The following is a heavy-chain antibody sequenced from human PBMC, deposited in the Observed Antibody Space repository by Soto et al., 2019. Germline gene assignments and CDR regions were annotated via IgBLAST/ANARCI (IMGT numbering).Heavy chain of an antibody. Sequence: PSETLSLTCAVYGGSFSGYYWSWIRQPPGKGLEWIGEINHSGSTNYNPSLKSRVTISVDTSKNQFSLKLSSVTAADTAVYYCARSKYYGSGSYYNAKFAFSHNWFDPWGQGTLVTVSS. V-gene: IGHV4-34*01. CDR1: GGSFSGYY. D-gene: IGHD3-10*01. J-gene: IGHJ5*02. CDR3: ARSKYYGSGSYYNAKFAFSHNWFDP. CDR2: INHSGST.